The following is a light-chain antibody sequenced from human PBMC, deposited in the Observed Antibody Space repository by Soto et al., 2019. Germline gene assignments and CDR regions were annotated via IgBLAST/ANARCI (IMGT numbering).Light chain of an antibody. CDR1: QSVSSYY. V-gene: IGKV3D-20*02. CDR3: QQRSNWPIT. CDR2: AAS. J-gene: IGKJ5*01. Sequence: EVVMTQSPATLSVSPGERATLSCRASQSVSSYYLAWYQQKPGQAPRLLIYAASSRATGIPARFSGSGSGTDFTLIIGSLEPEDFALYYCQQRSNWPITFGQGTRLENK.